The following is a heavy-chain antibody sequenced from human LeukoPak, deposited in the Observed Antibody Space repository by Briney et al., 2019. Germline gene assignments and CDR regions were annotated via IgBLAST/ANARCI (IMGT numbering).Heavy chain of an antibody. D-gene: IGHD2-21*02. CDR3: AREQTRGGDLDY. CDR1: GFNFSDYY. J-gene: IGHJ4*02. Sequence: GGSLRLSCAASGFNFSDYYMNWIRQAPGKGLEWVSYISNSGSSIYYADSVKGRFTISRDNARNSLYLQMYSLRVEDTAVYYCAREQTRGGDLDYWGQGARVTVSS. CDR2: ISNSGSSI. V-gene: IGHV3-11*04.